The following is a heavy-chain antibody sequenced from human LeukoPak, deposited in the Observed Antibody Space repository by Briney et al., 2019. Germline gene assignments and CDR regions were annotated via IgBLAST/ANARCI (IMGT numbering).Heavy chain of an antibody. CDR3: ARLMYYYDSSGYLMGHYFDY. CDR2: IYYSGST. Sequence: SETLSLTCTVSGGSISNYYWGWIRQPPGKGLEWIGSIYYSGSTYYNPSLKSRVTISVDTSKNQFSLKLSSVTAADTAVYYCARLMYYYDSSGYLMGHYFDYWGQGSLVTVSS. D-gene: IGHD3-22*01. CDR1: GGSISNYY. V-gene: IGHV4-39*01. J-gene: IGHJ4*02.